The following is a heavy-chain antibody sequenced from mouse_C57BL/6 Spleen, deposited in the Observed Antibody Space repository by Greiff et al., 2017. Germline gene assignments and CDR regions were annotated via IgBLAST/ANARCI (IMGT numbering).Heavy chain of an antibody. Sequence: VQLQQPGAELVMPGASVKLSCKASGYTFTSYWMHWVKQRPGQGLEWIGELDPSDSYTNYTQKFKGKSTLTVDKSSSTAYMQRSSLTSEDSAVYYWARFSRQLRLHYYAMDYWGQGTAVTVSS. D-gene: IGHD3-2*02. CDR1: GYTFTSYW. CDR2: LDPSDSYT. CDR3: ARFSRQLRLHYYAMDY. V-gene: IGHV1-69*01. J-gene: IGHJ4*01.